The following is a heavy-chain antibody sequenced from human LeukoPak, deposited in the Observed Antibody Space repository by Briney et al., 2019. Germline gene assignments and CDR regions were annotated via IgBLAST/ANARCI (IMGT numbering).Heavy chain of an antibody. CDR1: GFTFSDYY. D-gene: IGHD2-2*01. J-gene: IGHJ2*01. CDR3: ARDDQAWYFDL. CDR2: ISSSGSTI. V-gene: IGHV3-11*04. Sequence: GGSLRLSCAASGFTFSDYYMSWIRQAPGKGLEWVSYISSSGSTIYYADSVKGRFTISRDNAKNSLYVEMNSLRVEDTAVYYCARDDQAWYFDLWGRGALVTVSS.